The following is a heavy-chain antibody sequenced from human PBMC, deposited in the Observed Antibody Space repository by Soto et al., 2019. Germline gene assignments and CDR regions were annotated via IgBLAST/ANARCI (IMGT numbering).Heavy chain of an antibody. CDR1: GFTFSSYA. Sequence: EVQLLESGGGLVQPGGSLRLSCAASGFTFSSYAMTWVRQAPGKGLEWVSTISGSGGSTYYADSVTGRFTISRDNSKNTLYLQMDSLRAEDTAIYYCAKVGWLVSLRPDDWGQGTLVTVSS. CDR3: AKVGWLVSLRPDD. J-gene: IGHJ4*02. CDR2: ISGSGGST. V-gene: IGHV3-23*01. D-gene: IGHD6-19*01.